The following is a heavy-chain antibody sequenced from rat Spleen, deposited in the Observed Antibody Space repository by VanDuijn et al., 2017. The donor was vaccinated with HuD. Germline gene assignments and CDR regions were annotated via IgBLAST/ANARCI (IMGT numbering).Heavy chain of an antibody. CDR1: GFTFSDYA. J-gene: IGHJ4*01. V-gene: IGHV5-17*01. D-gene: IGHD1-4*01. Sequence: EVQLVESGGGLVQPGRSLKLSCAASGFTFSDYAMAWVRQAPKKGLEWVATIIYDGSSTYYRDSVKGRFTISRDNAKSTLYLQMDSLRSEDTATYYCARHDYPGHKGVMDAWGQGASVTVSS. CDR3: ARHDYPGHKGVMDA. CDR2: IIYDGSST.